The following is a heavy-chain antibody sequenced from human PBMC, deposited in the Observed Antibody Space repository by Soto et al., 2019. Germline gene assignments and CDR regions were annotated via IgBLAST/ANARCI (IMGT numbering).Heavy chain of an antibody. D-gene: IGHD3-10*01. CDR1: CGSIISSSYY. V-gene: IGHV4-39*01. Sequence: SETLSLTCTFSCGSIISSSYYWGWIRQPPGKGLEWIGSIYYSGSTYYNPSLKSRVTISVDTSKNQFSLKLSSVTAADTAVYYCARPVRGRSWFDPWGQGTLVTVSS. CDR3: ARPVRGRSWFDP. J-gene: IGHJ5*02. CDR2: IYYSGST.